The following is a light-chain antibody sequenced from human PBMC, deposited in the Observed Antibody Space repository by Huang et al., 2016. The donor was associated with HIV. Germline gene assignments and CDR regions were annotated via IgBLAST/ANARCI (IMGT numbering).Light chain of an antibody. J-gene: IGKJ1*01. CDR1: QSISSN. CDR2: GAS. V-gene: IGKV3-15*01. CDR3: QQYKNWPRT. Sequence: EIVMTQSPATLSVSPGEGATLSCRASQSISSNLAWYQQKRGQSPGLLMYGASNRASGIAARFSGGGSGTEFTLTISSLQSEDFAVYYCQQYKNWPRTFGPGTRVDIK.